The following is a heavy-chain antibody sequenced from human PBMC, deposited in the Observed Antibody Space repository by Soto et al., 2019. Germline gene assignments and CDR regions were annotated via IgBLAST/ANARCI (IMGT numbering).Heavy chain of an antibody. CDR1: GYTFTSYA. V-gene: IGHV1-3*01. Sequence: GASVKVSCNASGYTFTSYAMHWVRQAPGQRLEWMGWINAGNGNTKYAQKFQGRVTITRDTSASTGDMDMSRLRSEDTAVSYCARVIWPTVTTSSAEYFQNWGQGTLVTVSS. CDR2: INAGNGNT. D-gene: IGHD4-17*01. J-gene: IGHJ1*01. CDR3: ARVIWPTVTTSSAEYFQN.